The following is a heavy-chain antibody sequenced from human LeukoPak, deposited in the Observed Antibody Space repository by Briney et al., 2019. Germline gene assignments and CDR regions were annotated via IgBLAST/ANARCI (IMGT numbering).Heavy chain of an antibody. J-gene: IGHJ1*01. Sequence: PGGSLRLSCAASGFTFSSFEMNWVRQAPGKGLEWISYINPAGSTLYYSDSVKGRFTISRDNSKNTVYLQMNSLRAEDTAVYFCAGSPKYSSSWFEYFQHWGQGTLVTVSS. D-gene: IGHD6-13*01. CDR2: INPAGSTL. CDR1: GFTFSSFE. CDR3: AGSPKYSSSWFEYFQH. V-gene: IGHV3-48*03.